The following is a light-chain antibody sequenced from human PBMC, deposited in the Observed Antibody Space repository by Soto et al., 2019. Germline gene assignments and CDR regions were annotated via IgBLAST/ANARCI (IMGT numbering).Light chain of an antibody. V-gene: IGKV3-15*01. J-gene: IGKJ1*01. CDR2: GAS. CDR3: QQYHNWPRT. CDR1: QSVTSN. Sequence: EVVMTQSPATLSVSPWERATLSCRASQSVTSNYLAWYQQKPGQAPRLLIYGASTRATGIPARFSGSGSGTEFTLTITSLQSEDFAVYYCQQYHNWPRTFGQGTKVDIK.